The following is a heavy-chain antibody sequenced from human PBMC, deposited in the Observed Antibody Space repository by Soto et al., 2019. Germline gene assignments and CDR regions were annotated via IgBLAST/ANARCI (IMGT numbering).Heavy chain of an antibody. V-gene: IGHV4-31*03. D-gene: IGHD2-2*02. CDR2: IYYSGST. J-gene: IGHJ4*02. CDR3: AREAYCSSTSCYNDY. CDR1: GGSISSGGYY. Sequence: SETLSLTCTVSGGSISSGGYYWSWIRQHPGKGLEWIGYIYYSGSTYYNPSLKRRITISVDTSKNQFPLKLSSMTAADTAVYYCAREAYCSSTSCYNDYWGQGTLVTVSS.